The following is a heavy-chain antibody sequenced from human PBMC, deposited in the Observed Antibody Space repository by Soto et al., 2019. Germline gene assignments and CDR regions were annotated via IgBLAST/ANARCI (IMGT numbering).Heavy chain of an antibody. CDR2: INHSGST. D-gene: IGHD3-3*01. V-gene: IGHV4-34*01. J-gene: IGHJ5*02. CDR3: AREKFIGDLAT. CDR1: GGSFSGYY. Sequence: SETLSLTCAVYGGSFSGYYWTWIRQPPGTGLEWIGEINHSGSTNYNPSLKSRVTISVDTSKNQFSLKLTSVTAADTAVYYCAREKFIGDLATWGKETLFPLSS.